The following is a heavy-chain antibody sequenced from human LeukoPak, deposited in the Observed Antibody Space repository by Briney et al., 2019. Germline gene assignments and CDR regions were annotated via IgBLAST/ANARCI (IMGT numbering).Heavy chain of an antibody. CDR1: GYTFFDYY. V-gene: IGHV1-2*02. Sequence: ASVKVSCKALGYTFFDYYLHWVRQAPGQGLEWMGWIDPGSGGTSYAPKFQGRVTVTRDRSISTVYMELARLRSDDTAVYYCARDVRRWISDAFDPWGQGTRVTVSS. CDR3: ARDVRRWISDAFDP. J-gene: IGHJ3*01. CDR2: IDPGSGGT. D-gene: IGHD5-24*01.